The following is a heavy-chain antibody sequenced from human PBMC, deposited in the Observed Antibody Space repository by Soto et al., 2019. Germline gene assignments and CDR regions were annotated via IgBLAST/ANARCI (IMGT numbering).Heavy chain of an antibody. D-gene: IGHD6-19*01. CDR3: ASRSSGWYLGY. CDR2: ISGSGGST. Sequence: EVQLLESGGGLVQPGGSLRLSCAASGFTFSSYAMNWVRQGPGKGLEWVSVISGSGGSTYYADSVKGRFTISRDNSKNALYLQMNSLRAEDTAVYYCASRSSGWYLGYWGQGTLVTVSS. J-gene: IGHJ4*02. CDR1: GFTFSSYA. V-gene: IGHV3-23*01.